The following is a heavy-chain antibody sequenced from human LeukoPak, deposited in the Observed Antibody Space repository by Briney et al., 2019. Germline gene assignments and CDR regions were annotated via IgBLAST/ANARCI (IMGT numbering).Heavy chain of an antibody. CDR3: ARVSSSGWYPFDY. V-gene: IGHV4-34*01. CDR1: GGSFSGYY. D-gene: IGHD6-19*01. J-gene: IGHJ4*02. Sequence: SETLSLTCAVYGGSFSGYYWSWIRQPPGKGLEWIGEINHSGSTNYNPSLKSRVTISVDTSKNQFSLKLSSVTAADTAVYYCARVSSSGWYPFDYWGQGTLVAVSS. CDR2: INHSGST.